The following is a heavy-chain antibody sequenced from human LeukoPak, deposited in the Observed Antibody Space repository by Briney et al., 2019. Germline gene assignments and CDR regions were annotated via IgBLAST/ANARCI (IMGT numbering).Heavy chain of an antibody. J-gene: IGHJ5*02. CDR2: IKQDGSEK. V-gene: IGHV3-7*03. D-gene: IGHD3-10*01. CDR1: GFTFSSYW. CDR3: AKKPVRGFGWFDP. Sequence: PGGSLRLSCAASGFTFSSYWMSWVRQAPGKGLEWVANIKQDGSEKYYVDSVKGRFTISRDNAKNSLYLQMNSLRAEDTAVYYCAKKPVRGFGWFDPWGQGTLVTVSS.